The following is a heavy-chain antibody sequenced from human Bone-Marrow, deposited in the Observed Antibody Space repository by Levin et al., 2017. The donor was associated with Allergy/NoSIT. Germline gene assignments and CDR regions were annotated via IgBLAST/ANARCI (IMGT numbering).Heavy chain of an antibody. V-gene: IGHV3-30*18. Sequence: PGGSLRLSCAASGFTFSSYGMHWVRQAPGKGLEWVAVISYDGSNKYYADSVKGRFTISRDNSKNTLYLQMNSLRAEDTAVYYCAKVSGSITIFGVPPADYYYGMDVWGQGTTVTVSS. CDR1: GFTFSSYG. CDR3: AKVSGSITIFGVPPADYYYGMDV. D-gene: IGHD3-3*01. J-gene: IGHJ6*02. CDR2: ISYDGSNK.